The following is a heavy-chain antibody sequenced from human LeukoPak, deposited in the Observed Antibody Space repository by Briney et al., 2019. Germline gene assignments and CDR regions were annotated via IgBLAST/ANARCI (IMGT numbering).Heavy chain of an antibody. J-gene: IGHJ4*02. V-gene: IGHV4-59*11. D-gene: IGHD5-18*01. CDR3: ATIKRGNIYGYFDF. Sequence: PSETLSLTCTVSGGSMNSHYWSWIRQPPGKGLEWIGYMLDTVTTKDNPSLKSRFTLSADTSKNQFSLRLTSVTAADTAVYYCATIKRGNIYGYFDFWGQGILVTVSS. CDR1: GGSMNSHY. CDR2: MLDTVTT.